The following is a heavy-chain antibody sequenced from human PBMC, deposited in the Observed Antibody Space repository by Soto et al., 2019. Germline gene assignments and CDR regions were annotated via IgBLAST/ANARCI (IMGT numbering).Heavy chain of an antibody. D-gene: IGHD2-15*01. Sequence: PGGSLRLSCTASGFTFGDYAMSWFRQAPGKGLEWVGFIRSKAYGGTTEYAASVKGRFTISRDDSKSIAYLQMNSLKTEDTAVYYCTRDHGVVVVAAAIDAFDIWGQGTMVTVSS. CDR3: TRDHGVVVVAAAIDAFDI. CDR2: IRSKAYGGTT. J-gene: IGHJ3*02. CDR1: GFTFGDYA. V-gene: IGHV3-49*03.